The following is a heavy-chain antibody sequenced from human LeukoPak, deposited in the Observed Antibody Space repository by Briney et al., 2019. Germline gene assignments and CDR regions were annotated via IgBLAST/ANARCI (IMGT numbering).Heavy chain of an antibody. CDR3: AAQGVFSHGGY. CDR2: IYSGAST. V-gene: IGHV3-53*01. CDR1: GFTVSNNY. Sequence: GGSLRLSCAASGFTVSNNYMSWVRQAPGKGLEWVSVIYSGASTYYTDSVKGRFTISRDTSKNTLYLQMNSLRAEDTAVYYCAAQGVFSHGGYWGQGTLVTVSS. J-gene: IGHJ4*02. D-gene: IGHD3-16*01.